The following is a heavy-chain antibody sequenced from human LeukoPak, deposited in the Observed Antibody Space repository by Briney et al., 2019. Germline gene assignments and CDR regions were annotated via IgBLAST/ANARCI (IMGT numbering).Heavy chain of an antibody. V-gene: IGHV3-23*01. CDR2: ISGSGGST. Sequence: PGGSLRLSCAASGITFSTYAMSWVRQAPGKGLEWVSAISGSGGSTYYADAVKGRFTISRDNSKNTLYLQMNSLRAEDAAMYYCAKDGGSGMGFDPWGQGTLVTVSS. J-gene: IGHJ5*02. CDR1: GITFSTYA. CDR3: AKDGGSGMGFDP. D-gene: IGHD3-10*01.